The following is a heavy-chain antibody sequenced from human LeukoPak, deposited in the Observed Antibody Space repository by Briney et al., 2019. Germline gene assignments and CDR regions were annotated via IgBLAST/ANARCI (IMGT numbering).Heavy chain of an antibody. V-gene: IGHV4-39*07. CDR1: GGSISSSSYY. CDR3: ARDGIVGAPYFDY. Sequence: SETLSLTCTVSGGSISSSSYYWGWSRQPPGKGLEWIGSIYYSGSTYYNPSLKSRVTISVDTSKNQFSLKLSSVTAADTAVYYCARDGIVGAPYFDYWGQGTLVTVSS. CDR2: IYYSGST. J-gene: IGHJ4*02. D-gene: IGHD1-26*01.